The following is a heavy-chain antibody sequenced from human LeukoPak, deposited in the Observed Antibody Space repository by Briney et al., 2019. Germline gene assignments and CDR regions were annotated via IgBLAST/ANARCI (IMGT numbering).Heavy chain of an antibody. CDR1: GGSFSGYY. J-gene: IGHJ4*02. Sequence: SETLSLTCAVYGGSFSGYYWSWIRKPPGKGLEWIGEINHSGSTNYNPSLKSRVTISVDTSKNQFSLKLSSVTAADTAVYYCARRQGGFWSGYYPKPEYFDYWGQGTLVTVSS. CDR3: ARRQGGFWSGYYPKPEYFDY. CDR2: INHSGST. D-gene: IGHD3-3*01. V-gene: IGHV4-34*01.